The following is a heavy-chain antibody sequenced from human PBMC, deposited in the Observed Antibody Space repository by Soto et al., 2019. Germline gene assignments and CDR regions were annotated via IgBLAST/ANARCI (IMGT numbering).Heavy chain of an antibody. Sequence: VQLVESGGGLVQPGESLRLSCAASGFTFSYYWMHWVRQAPGKGLVWVSRIHSDGSSTTYADSVKGRFTISRDNARNTLYLQMNSLRAEDTAVYYCARGDRGAFDLWGQGRVLTVSS. D-gene: IGHD1-26*01. CDR1: GFTFSYYW. V-gene: IGHV3-74*01. CDR3: ARGDRGAFDL. J-gene: IGHJ3*01. CDR2: IHSDGSST.